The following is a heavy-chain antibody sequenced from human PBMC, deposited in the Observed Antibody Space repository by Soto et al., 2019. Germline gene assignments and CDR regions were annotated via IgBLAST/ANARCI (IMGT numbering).Heavy chain of an antibody. CDR3: AREEMATNSYYYYYYGMDV. Sequence: VKVSCKASGYTFTSYYMHWVRQAPGQGLEWMGIINPSGGSTSYAQKFQGRVTMTRDTSTSTVYMELSSLRSEDTAVYYCAREEMATNSYYYYYYGMDVWGQGTTVTVSS. J-gene: IGHJ6*02. V-gene: IGHV1-46*01. D-gene: IGHD1-26*01. CDR1: GYTFTSYY. CDR2: INPSGGST.